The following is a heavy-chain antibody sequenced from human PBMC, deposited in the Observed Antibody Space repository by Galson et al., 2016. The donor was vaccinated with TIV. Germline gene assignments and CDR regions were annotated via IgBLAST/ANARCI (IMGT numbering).Heavy chain of an antibody. V-gene: IGHV2-70*11. D-gene: IGHD3-22*01. CDR3: ARISGYYDSSGHYIPRSFDY. J-gene: IGHJ4*02. CDR2: IDWDDDK. Sequence: PALVKPPQTLTLTCSFSGFSLNTDGMCVNWIRQPPGKALEWLARIDWDDDKSYTSSLKTRLTISKDTSKNQVVLTMTNVDPVDTATYYCARISGYYDSSGHYIPRSFDYWGQGTLVTVSS. CDR1: GFSLNTDGMC.